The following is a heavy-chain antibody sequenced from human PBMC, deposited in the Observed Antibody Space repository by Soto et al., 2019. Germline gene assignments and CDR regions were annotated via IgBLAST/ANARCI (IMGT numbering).Heavy chain of an antibody. Sequence: EVQLLESGGGLVPPGGSLRLSCSASGFTFSTYAMTWVRQAPGKGLEWVSGVSSGGSNTYYADSVKGRFTISRDNSKNTLFLQMEGWGAEDRAVNYGAKGVPKLFYWMVATGNNCFNPWGREPLVTFS. J-gene: IGHJ5*02. V-gene: IGHV3-23*01. D-gene: IGHD1-1*01. CDR2: VSSGGSNT. CDR3: AKGVPKLFYWMVATGNNCFNP. CDR1: GFTFSTYA.